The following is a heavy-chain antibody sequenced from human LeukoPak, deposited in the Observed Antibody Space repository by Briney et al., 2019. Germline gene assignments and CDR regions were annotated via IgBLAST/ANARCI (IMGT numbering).Heavy chain of an antibody. CDR1: GYSISSGYY. V-gene: IGHV4-38-2*01. CDR3: AKNIGIAVAGNDY. Sequence: SETLSLTCAVSGYSISSGYYWGWIRQPPGKGLGWIGSIYHSGSTYYNPSLKSRVTISVDTSKNQFSLKLSSVTAADTAVYYCAKNIGIAVAGNDYWGQGTLVTVSS. J-gene: IGHJ4*02. D-gene: IGHD6-19*01. CDR2: IYHSGST.